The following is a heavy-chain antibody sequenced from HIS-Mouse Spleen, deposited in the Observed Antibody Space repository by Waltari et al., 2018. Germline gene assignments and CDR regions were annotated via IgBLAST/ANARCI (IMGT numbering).Heavy chain of an antibody. J-gene: IGHJ4*02. CDR1: GFSLSTSGMC. V-gene: IGHV2-70*15. Sequence: QVTLRESGPALVKPTQTRTLTCTFSGFSLSTSGMCVSWIRQPPGKALEWLARIDWDDDKYYSTSLKTRLTISKDTSKNQVVLTMTNMYPVDTATYYCARIAEGYSSGWYAFDYWGQGTLVTVSS. D-gene: IGHD6-19*01. CDR2: IDWDDDK. CDR3: ARIAEGYSSGWYAFDY.